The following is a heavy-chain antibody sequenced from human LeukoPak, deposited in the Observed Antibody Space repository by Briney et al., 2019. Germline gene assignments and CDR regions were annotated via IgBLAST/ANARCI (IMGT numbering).Heavy chain of an antibody. V-gene: IGHV4-39*07. CDR1: GASISGSSHYF. Sequence: SETLSLTCTVSGASISGSSHYFWGWIRQTPGKGLEWIGSIYYSGITYYTPSLKSRLTISVDTSRNQFSLKLSSVSAADTAVYYCATYLMTGRPQGAFDYWGQGTLVTVSS. CDR2: IYYSGIT. D-gene: IGHD3-9*01. J-gene: IGHJ4*02. CDR3: ATYLMTGRPQGAFDY.